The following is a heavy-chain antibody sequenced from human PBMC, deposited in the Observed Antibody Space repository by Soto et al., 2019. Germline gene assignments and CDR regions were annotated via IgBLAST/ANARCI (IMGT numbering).Heavy chain of an antibody. CDR1: GGSFNNDY. J-gene: IGHJ5*01. Sequence: SETLSLTCTISGGSFNNDYWTWIRQSPGKGLEWIGYIFHSGITDYNPSVKSRVTISIDKSKNLFSLKLTSVTAADTAVYYCARDRYFYDSAGYYRTLDSWGQGILVTVSS. CDR2: IFHSGIT. CDR3: ARDRYFYDSAGYYRTLDS. V-gene: IGHV4-59*01. D-gene: IGHD3-22*01.